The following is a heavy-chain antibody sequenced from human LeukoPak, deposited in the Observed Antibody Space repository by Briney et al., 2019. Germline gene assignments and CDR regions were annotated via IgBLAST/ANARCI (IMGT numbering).Heavy chain of an antibody. J-gene: IGHJ4*02. D-gene: IGHD4-17*01. Sequence: GGSLRLSCAASGFTFSRYSMNWVRRAPGKGLEWVSYISSSSSTIYYVDSVKGRFTISRDNAKNSLYLQMNSLRAEDTAVYYCARANHYGDYDYWGQGTLVTVSS. V-gene: IGHV3-48*01. CDR1: GFTFSRYS. CDR3: ARANHYGDYDY. CDR2: ISSSSSTI.